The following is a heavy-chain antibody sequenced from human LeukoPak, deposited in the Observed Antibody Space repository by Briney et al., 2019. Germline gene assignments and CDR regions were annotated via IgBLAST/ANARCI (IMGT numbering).Heavy chain of an antibody. CDR1: GGSISGYY. Sequence: SETLSLXCTVSGGSISGYYWSWIRQPPGKGLEWIGYVYYSGSTNYNPSLNSRVTMSVDTSKNQFYLKVTSVTAADTAVYYCARDRGSAYWGQGTLVTVSS. CDR3: ARDRGSAY. J-gene: IGHJ4*02. CDR2: VYYSGST. D-gene: IGHD3-10*01. V-gene: IGHV4-59*01.